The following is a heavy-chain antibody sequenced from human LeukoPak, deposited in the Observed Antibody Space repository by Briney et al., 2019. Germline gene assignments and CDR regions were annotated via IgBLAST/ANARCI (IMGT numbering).Heavy chain of an antibody. V-gene: IGHV1-18*01. D-gene: IGHD3-22*01. Sequence: ASVKVSCKASGYTFNSYGISWVRQAPGQGLEWMGWISAYNGNTNYAQKVQGRVTMTTDTSTSTAYMELRSLRSDDTAVYYCARAGDYHDSSGYYDYWGQGTLVTVSS. CDR2: ISAYNGNT. CDR1: GYTFNSYG. CDR3: ARAGDYHDSSGYYDY. J-gene: IGHJ4*02.